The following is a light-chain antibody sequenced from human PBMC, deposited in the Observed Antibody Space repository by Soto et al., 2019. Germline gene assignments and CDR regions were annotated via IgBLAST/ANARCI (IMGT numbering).Light chain of an antibody. V-gene: IGLV1-51*01. J-gene: IGLJ2*01. CDR3: ETWDSGLSAGI. Sequence: QSALTQPPSVSAAPGQRVTISPSGNNSNIGNNFVSWYQQFPGTAPKLLIYDTNKRPSGIPDRCSGSKTGTSATLGMTGLRTGDEADYYCETWDSGLSAGIFGGGTQLTV. CDR1: NSNIGNNF. CDR2: DTN.